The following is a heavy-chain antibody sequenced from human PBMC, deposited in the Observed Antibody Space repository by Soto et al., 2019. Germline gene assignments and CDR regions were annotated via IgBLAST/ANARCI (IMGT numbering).Heavy chain of an antibody. Sequence: QVQLQESGPGLVKPSQTLSLTCTVSGGSISSGDYYWSWIRQPPGKGLEWIGYIYYSRITYYNPSLESRVTISVDTSKMQFSLKLISVTAADAALYYCARDQDGYNSWGQGTLVTVSS. D-gene: IGHD5-12*01. CDR1: GGSISSGDYY. V-gene: IGHV4-30-4*01. J-gene: IGHJ4*02. CDR3: ARDQDGYNS. CDR2: IYYSRIT.